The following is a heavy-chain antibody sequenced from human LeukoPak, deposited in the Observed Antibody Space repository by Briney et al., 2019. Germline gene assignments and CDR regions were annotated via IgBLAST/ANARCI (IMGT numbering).Heavy chain of an antibody. CDR1: GFKFDDYA. J-gene: IGHJ4*02. CDR3: AKGQYSGYYSQPDY. CDR2: ISWSGGGK. V-gene: IGHV3-9*01. Sequence: PGRSLTLSCAASGFKFDDYAMHWVRRSPGKGLQWVSGISWSGGGKGYEDSVKGRFTISRDNAKNSLFLEMNTVRSEDTAIYYCAKGQYSGYYSQPDYWGQGALVTVSA. D-gene: IGHD5-12*01.